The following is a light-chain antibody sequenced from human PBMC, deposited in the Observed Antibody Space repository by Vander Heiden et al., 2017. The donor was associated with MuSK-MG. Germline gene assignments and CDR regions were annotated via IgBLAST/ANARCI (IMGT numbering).Light chain of an antibody. Sequence: DIQMTQSPSTLSAVVGDSVTITCRASQSISRRLAWYQQKPGKAPKLLIYEASTLERGVPSRFSGSGSGTHFTLTVSNLQPDDFATYYCQRHDGFPWKFGQGTKVEFK. CDR3: QRHDGFPWK. CDR1: QSISRR. V-gene: IGKV1-5*03. J-gene: IGKJ1*01. CDR2: EAS.